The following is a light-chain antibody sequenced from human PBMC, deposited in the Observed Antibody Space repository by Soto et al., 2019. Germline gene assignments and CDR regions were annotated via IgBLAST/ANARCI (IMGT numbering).Light chain of an antibody. V-gene: IGKV1-8*01. CDR2: AAS. CDR1: QGISSY. J-gene: IGKJ3*01. Sequence: AIRMTQSPSSFSASTGDRVTITCRASQGISSYLAWYQQKPGKAPKLLIYAASTLQSGVPSRFSGSGSGTEFNLTYSCLQSEDFATYYCQQYYSYPLTFVPGTKVDIK. CDR3: QQYYSYPLT.